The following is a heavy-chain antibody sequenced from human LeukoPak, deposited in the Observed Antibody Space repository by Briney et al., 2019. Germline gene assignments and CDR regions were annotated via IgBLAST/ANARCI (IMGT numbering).Heavy chain of an antibody. D-gene: IGHD2-21*02. V-gene: IGHV1-18*01. CDR1: GYTFSTLD. CDR3: ARGIVVVTATDYYYYGMDV. CDR2: ISTYNGNP. J-gene: IGHJ6*02. Sequence: ASVKVSCKTSGYTFSTLDISWVRQAPGQGLEWMGWISTYNGNPNYVQKFQGRVTITADESTSTAYMELSSLRSEDTAVYYCARGIVVVTATDYYYYGMDVWGQGTTVTVSS.